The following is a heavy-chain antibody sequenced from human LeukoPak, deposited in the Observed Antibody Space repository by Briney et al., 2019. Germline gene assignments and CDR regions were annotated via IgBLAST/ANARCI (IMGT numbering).Heavy chain of an antibody. CDR1: GFTFDDYG. CDR2: INWNGGST. J-gene: IGHJ4*02. D-gene: IGHD3-9*01. V-gene: IGHV3-20*04. CDR3: AKGPFGILTGYYNDYFDY. Sequence: GGSLRLSCAASGFTFDDYGMSWVRQAPGKGLEWVSGINWNGGSTGYADSVKGRFTISRDNAKNSLYLQMNSLRAEDTALYYCAKGPFGILTGYYNDYFDYWGQGTLVTVSS.